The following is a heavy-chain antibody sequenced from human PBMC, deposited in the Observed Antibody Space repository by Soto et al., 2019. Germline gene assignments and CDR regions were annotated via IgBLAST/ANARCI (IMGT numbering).Heavy chain of an antibody. D-gene: IGHD3-22*01. CDR3: ASPYYYDSSGYYYGV. J-gene: IGHJ4*02. Sequence: EASVKVSCKASGYAFTSYAMHWVRQAPGQRLEWMGWINAGNGNTKYSQKFQGRVTITRDTSASTAYMELSSLRSEDTAVYYCASPYYYDSSGYYYGVWGQGTLVTVSS. CDR1: GYAFTSYA. V-gene: IGHV1-3*01. CDR2: INAGNGNT.